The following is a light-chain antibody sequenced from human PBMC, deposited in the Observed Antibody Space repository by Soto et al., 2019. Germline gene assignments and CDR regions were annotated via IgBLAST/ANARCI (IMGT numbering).Light chain of an antibody. V-gene: IGLV2-8*01. CDR1: SSDVGGYNY. Sequence: QSVLTQPPSASGSPGQSVTISCTGTSSDVGGYNYVSWFQQHPGKAPKVIIYGVANRPSGVPDRFSGSKSGNTASLTISGLQAEDEADYYCSSYTSSSTRVFGTGTKVTVL. J-gene: IGLJ1*01. CDR2: GVA. CDR3: SSYTSSSTRV.